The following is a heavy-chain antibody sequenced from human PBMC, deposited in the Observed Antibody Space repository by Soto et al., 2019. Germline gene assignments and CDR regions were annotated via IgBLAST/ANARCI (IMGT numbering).Heavy chain of an antibody. Sequence: GASVKVSCKASGYTFTSYDINWVRQATGQGLEWMGWMNPNSGNTGYAQKFQGRVTMTRNTSISTAYMELSSLRSEDTAVYYCARGRHGDYDILTGNDAFDIWGQGTMVTVSS. D-gene: IGHD3-9*01. J-gene: IGHJ3*02. V-gene: IGHV1-8*01. CDR3: ARGRHGDYDILTGNDAFDI. CDR2: MNPNSGNT. CDR1: GYTFTSYD.